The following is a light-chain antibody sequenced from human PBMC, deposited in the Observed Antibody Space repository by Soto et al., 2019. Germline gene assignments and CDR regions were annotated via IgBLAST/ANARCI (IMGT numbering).Light chain of an antibody. Sequence: EIVMTQSPATLSVSPGERATLSCRASQSIRTDLAWYQQKSGQGPRLLIYDASTRATGIPARFSGSGSGTDFTLTISSLEPEDFAVYYCQQYNNWPLTFGQGTRLEIK. V-gene: IGKV3D-15*01. CDR3: QQYNNWPLT. CDR2: DAS. CDR1: QSIRTD. J-gene: IGKJ5*01.